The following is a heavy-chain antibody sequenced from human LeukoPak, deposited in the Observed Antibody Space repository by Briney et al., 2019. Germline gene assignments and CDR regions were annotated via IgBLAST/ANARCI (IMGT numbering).Heavy chain of an antibody. V-gene: IGHV1-2*02. CDR2: INPNSGGT. Sequence: ASVKVSCTASGYTFTGYYMHWVRQAPGQRLEWMGWINPNSGGTNYAQKFQGRVTMTRDTSISTAYMELSRLRSDDAAVYYCARRGCSSTSCYKYDYGMDVWGQGTTVTVSS. CDR1: GYTFTGYY. CDR3: ARRGCSSTSCYKYDYGMDV. D-gene: IGHD2-2*01. J-gene: IGHJ6*02.